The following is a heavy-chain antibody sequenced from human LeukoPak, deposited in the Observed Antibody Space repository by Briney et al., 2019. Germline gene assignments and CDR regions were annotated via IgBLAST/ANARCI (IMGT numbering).Heavy chain of an antibody. J-gene: IGHJ3*02. CDR2: TSGSGGST. CDR3: AKRMYYYDSSGYYRWDAFDI. V-gene: IGHV3-23*01. CDR1: GFTFSSYA. D-gene: IGHD3-22*01. Sequence: GGSLRLSCAASGFTFSSYAMSWVRQAPGKGLEWVSATSGSGGSTYYADSVKGRFTISRDNSKNTLYLQMNRLRAEDTAVYYCAKRMYYYDSSGYYRWDAFDIWGQGTMVTVSS.